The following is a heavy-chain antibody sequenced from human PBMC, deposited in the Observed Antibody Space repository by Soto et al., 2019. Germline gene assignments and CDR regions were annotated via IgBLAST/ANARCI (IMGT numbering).Heavy chain of an antibody. CDR2: VYHSGAT. V-gene: IGHV4-4*02. D-gene: IGHD3-22*01. Sequence: QVQLQESGPGLVRPSGTLSLTCAVSGDSIIGTGWWSWVRQSPGKGLDWIGEVYHSGATNYNPSLKSRVTISVDTSRNQFSLNLGSVTAADPAVYYCVRNGYYSLDVWGQGPTVTVSS. J-gene: IGHJ6*02. CDR1: GDSIIGTGW. CDR3: VRNGYYSLDV.